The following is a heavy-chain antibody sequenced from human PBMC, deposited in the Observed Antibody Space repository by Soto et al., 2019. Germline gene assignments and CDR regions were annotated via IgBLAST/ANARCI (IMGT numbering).Heavy chain of an antibody. CDR2: ISGDGSST. Sequence: GGSLRLSCAASEFTFRSYWMHWVRQSPGKGLVWVSRISGDGSSTNYADSVKGRFTISRDNAKNTVYLQIDSLRAEDTAVYYCASGGLHGYTNGGLSYFHSWGQGTLVTVSS. CDR3: ASGGLHGYTNGGLSYFHS. CDR1: EFTFRSYW. D-gene: IGHD5-18*01. J-gene: IGHJ4*02. V-gene: IGHV3-74*01.